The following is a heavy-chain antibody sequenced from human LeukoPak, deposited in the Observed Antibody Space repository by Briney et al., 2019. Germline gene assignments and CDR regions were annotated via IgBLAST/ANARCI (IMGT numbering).Heavy chain of an antibody. D-gene: IGHD1-26*01. CDR3: ARGAWASRLGS. V-gene: IGHV4-34*01. Sequence: PSETLSLTCAVYGESLNSYYWSWVRQPPGEGLEWIGEIYESGTTEYNPSLKSRVTISMVPSKQQVSLSLSPVTAADTAVYYCARGAWASRLGSWGLGTPVIVSS. CDR2: IYESGTT. CDR1: GESLNSYY. J-gene: IGHJ5*01.